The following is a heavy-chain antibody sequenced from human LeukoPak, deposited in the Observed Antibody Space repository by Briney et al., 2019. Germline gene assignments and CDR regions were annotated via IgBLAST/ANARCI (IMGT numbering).Heavy chain of an antibody. J-gene: IGHJ4*02. Sequence: GSSVKVSCKASGGTFSSYAISWVRQAPGQGLEWMGGIIPIFGTANYAQKFQGRVTMTEGTSTDTAYMELSSLRSEDTAVYYCATDFSPPPFDYWGQGTLVTVSS. D-gene: IGHD3-3*02. CDR3: ATDFSPPPFDY. CDR2: IIPIFGTA. CDR1: GGTFSSYA. V-gene: IGHV1-69*06.